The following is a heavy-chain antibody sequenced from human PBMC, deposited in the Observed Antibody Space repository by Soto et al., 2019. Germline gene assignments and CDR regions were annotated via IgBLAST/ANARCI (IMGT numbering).Heavy chain of an antibody. V-gene: IGHV4-39*01. Sequence: SETLSLTCTVSGGSISSSSYYWGWIRQPPGKGLEWIGSIYYSGSTYYNPSLKSRVTISVDTSKNQFSLKLSSVTAADTAVYYCARPEDCSGGSCYLGAFAIWGQGTLVTVSS. CDR1: GGSISSSSYY. CDR3: ARPEDCSGGSCYLGAFAI. D-gene: IGHD2-15*01. CDR2: IYYSGST. J-gene: IGHJ3*02.